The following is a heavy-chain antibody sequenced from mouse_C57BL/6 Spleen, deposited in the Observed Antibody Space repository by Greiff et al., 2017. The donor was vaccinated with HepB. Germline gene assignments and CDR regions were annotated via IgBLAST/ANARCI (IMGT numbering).Heavy chain of an antibody. CDR1: GYTFTDYY. D-gene: IGHD1-1*01. Sequence: EVQLQESGPVLVKPGASVKMSCKASGYTFTDYYMNWVKQSHGKSLEWIGVINPYNGGTSYNQKFKGKATLTVDKSSSTAYMELNSLTSEDSAVYYCARGTYYGRDAMDYWGQGTSVNVSS. V-gene: IGHV1-19*01. CDR2: INPYNGGT. J-gene: IGHJ4*01. CDR3: ARGTYYGRDAMDY.